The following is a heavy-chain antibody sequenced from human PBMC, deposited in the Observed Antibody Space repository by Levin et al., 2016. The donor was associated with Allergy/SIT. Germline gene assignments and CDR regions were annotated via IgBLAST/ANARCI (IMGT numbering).Heavy chain of an antibody. Sequence: KVSCKGSGYSFTSYWIGWVRQMPGKGLEWMGIIYPGDSDTRYSPSFQGQVTISADKSISTAYLQWSSLKASDTAMYYCARHSYGPPSYYYYYGMDVWGQGTTVTVSS. CDR2: IYPGDSDT. CDR1: GYSFTSYW. D-gene: IGHD3-10*01. V-gene: IGHV5-51*01. J-gene: IGHJ6*02. CDR3: ARHSYGPPSYYYYYGMDV.